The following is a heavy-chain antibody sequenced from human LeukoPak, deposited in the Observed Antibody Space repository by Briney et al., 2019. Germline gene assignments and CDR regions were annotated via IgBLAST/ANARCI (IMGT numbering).Heavy chain of an antibody. CDR2: IYSGGST. J-gene: IGHJ4*02. CDR1: GFTVSSNY. CDR3: AREAPGLRLGELSLGYFDY. Sequence: PGGSPRLSCAASGFTVSSNYMSWVRQAPGKGLEWVSVIYSGGSTYYADSVKGRFTISRDNSKNTLYLQMNSLRAEDTAVYYCAREAPGLRLGELSLGYFDYWGQGTLVTVSS. D-gene: IGHD3-16*02. V-gene: IGHV3-53*01.